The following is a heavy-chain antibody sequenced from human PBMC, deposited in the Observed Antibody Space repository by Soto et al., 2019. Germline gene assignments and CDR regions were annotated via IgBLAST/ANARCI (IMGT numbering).Heavy chain of an antibody. V-gene: IGHV3-30*03. CDR2: ISGDGNDK. J-gene: IGHJ4*02. CDR3: VQGASTAHQPLDS. CDR1: GFIFRNFG. D-gene: IGHD1-26*01. Sequence: QVQLVESGGGVVQPGRSLRLSCAASGFIFRNFGMHWVRRAPGKGLEWVGVISGDGNDKYYPDSMKGRFTISRDNFNNTLYLQLNSLRPEDTAVYHCVQGASTAHQPLDSWGQGVLVTVSS.